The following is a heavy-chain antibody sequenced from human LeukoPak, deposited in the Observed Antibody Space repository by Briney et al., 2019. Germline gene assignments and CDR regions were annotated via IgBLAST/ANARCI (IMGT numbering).Heavy chain of an antibody. J-gene: IGHJ4*02. D-gene: IGHD4-17*01. CDR1: GFTFSSYS. V-gene: IGHV3-48*01. CDR3: ARVTVTRFDY. CDR2: ISSSSSTI. Sequence: GGSLRLSCAASGFTFSSYSMNWVRQAPGKGLEWVSYISSSSSTIYYADSVNGRFTISRDNAKNSLYLQMNSLRAEDTAVYYCARVTVTRFDYWGQGTLVTVSS.